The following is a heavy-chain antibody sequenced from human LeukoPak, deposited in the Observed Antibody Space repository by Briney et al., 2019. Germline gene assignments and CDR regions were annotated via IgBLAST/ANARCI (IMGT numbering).Heavy chain of an antibody. V-gene: IGHV3-30*03. D-gene: IGHD3-22*01. J-gene: IGHJ4*02. CDR3: ARRAGDYSHPYDY. Sequence: PGRSLRLSCAASGFTFSSYGMHWVRQAPGKGLEWVAVISYDGSNKYYADSVKGRFTISRDNSKNTVHLQMNSLRAEDTAMYYCARRAGDYSHPYDYWGQGTLATVSS. CDR2: ISYDGSNK. CDR1: GFTFSSYG.